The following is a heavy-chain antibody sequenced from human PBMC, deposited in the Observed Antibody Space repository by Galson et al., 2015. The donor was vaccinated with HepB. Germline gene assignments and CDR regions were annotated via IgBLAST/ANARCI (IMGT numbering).Heavy chain of an antibody. CDR1: GFTFTSSA. J-gene: IGHJ3*02. CDR2: IVVGSGNT. Sequence: SVKVSCKASGFTFTSSAMQWVRQARGQRLEWIGWIVVGSGNTNYAQKFQERVTITRDMSTSTAYMELSSLRSEDTAVYYCAADPLYRYSGSYSTGAFDIWGQGTMVTVSS. D-gene: IGHD1-26*01. V-gene: IGHV1-58*02. CDR3: AADPLYRYSGSYSTGAFDI.